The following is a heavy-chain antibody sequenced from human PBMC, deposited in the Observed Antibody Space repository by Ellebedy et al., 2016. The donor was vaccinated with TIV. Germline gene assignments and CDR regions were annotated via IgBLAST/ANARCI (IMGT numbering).Heavy chain of an antibody. CDR1: GFTFSSYA. CDR2: ISGSGGST. CDR3: AKGPGYYDSSGPQNFDY. Sequence: GESLKISCAASGFTFSSYAMSWVRQAPGKGLEWVSAISGSGGSTYYADSVKGRFTISRDNSKNTLYLQMNSLRAEDTAVYYCAKGPGYYDSSGPQNFDYWGQGTLVTVSS. V-gene: IGHV3-23*01. J-gene: IGHJ4*02. D-gene: IGHD3-22*01.